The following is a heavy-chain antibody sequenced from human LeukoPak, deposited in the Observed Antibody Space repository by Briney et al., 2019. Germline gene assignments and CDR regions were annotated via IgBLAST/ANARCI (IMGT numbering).Heavy chain of an antibody. Sequence: GRSLRLSCAASGFTFSGYGMHWVRQPPGKGLEWVAVIRSDGSNKYYEDSVKGRFTISRDNSKNTLYLQMNSLRAEDTAVYYCARGIYSGYHYFDYRGQGTLVTVSP. CDR3: ARGIYSGYHYFDY. CDR2: IRSDGSNK. CDR1: GFTFSGYG. D-gene: IGHD5-12*01. V-gene: IGHV3-33*01. J-gene: IGHJ4*02.